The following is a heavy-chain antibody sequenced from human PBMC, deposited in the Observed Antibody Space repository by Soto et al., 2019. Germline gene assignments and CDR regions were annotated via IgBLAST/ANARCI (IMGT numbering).Heavy chain of an antibody. J-gene: IGHJ5*02. V-gene: IGHV1-8*01. CDR1: GYTFTSYD. D-gene: IGHD5-12*01. CDR2: MNPNSGNT. CDR3: ARGVPLWLRVGWFDP. Sequence: ASVKVSCKASGYTFTSYDINWVRQATGQGLEGMGWMNPNSGNTGYAQKFQGRVTMTRNTSISTAYMELSSLRSEDTAVYYCARGVPLWLRVGWFDPWGQGTLVTVSS.